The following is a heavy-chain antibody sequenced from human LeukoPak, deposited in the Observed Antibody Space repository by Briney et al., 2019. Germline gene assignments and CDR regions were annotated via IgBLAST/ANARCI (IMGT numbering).Heavy chain of an antibody. CDR3: ARDKESAGYYSGWFDP. Sequence: ASVKVSCKASGYTFNSYAMHWVRQAPGQRLEWMGWINAGNGNTKYSQKFQGRVTITRDTSASTAYMELSSLRSEDTAVYYCARDKESAGYYSGWFDPWGQGTLVTVSS. CDR2: INAGNGNT. J-gene: IGHJ5*02. CDR1: GYTFNSYA. D-gene: IGHD3-22*01. V-gene: IGHV1-3*01.